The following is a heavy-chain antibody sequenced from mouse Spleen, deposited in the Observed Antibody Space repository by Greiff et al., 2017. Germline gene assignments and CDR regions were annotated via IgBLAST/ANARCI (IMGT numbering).Heavy chain of an antibody. Sequence: LQQSGPGILQSSQTLSLTCSFSGFSLSTSGMGVSWIRQPSGKGLEWLAHIYWDDDKRYNPSLKSRLTISKDTSRNQVFLKITSVDTADTATYYCARIPYYYGSSPYAMDYWGQGTSVTVSS. V-gene: IGHV8-12*01. D-gene: IGHD1-1*01. CDR1: GFSLSTSGMG. CDR2: IYWDDDK. CDR3: ARIPYYYGSSPYAMDY. J-gene: IGHJ4*01.